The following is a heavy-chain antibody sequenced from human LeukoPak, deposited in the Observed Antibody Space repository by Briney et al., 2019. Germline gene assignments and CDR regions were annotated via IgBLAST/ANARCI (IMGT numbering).Heavy chain of an antibody. J-gene: IGHJ4*02. V-gene: IGHV3-30*02. CDR3: AKDRGVFGVAYSLDY. CDR2: IRYDGVNA. CDR1: GFTFSSYG. Sequence: GGSLRLSCAASGFTFSSYGMHWVRQAPGKGLEWVTYIRYDGVNAYYADSVKGRFTVSRDLSKHTLYLQMNSLRAEDTAVYYCAKDRGVFGVAYSLDYWGQGTLVTVSS. D-gene: IGHD3-3*01.